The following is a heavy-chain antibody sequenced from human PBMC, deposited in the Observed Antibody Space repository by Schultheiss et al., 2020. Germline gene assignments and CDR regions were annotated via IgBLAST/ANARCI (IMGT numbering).Heavy chain of an antibody. V-gene: IGHV3-21*01. CDR2: ISSSSSYI. CDR3: ARFPGYCSSTSCYGYYYMDV. J-gene: IGHJ6*03. CDR1: GFTFSSYS. Sequence: GESLKISCAASGFTFSSYSMNWVRQAPGKGLEWVSSISSSSSYIYYADSVKGRFTISRDNSKNTLYLQMNSLRAEDTAVYYCARFPGYCSSTSCYGYYYMDVWGKGTTVTVSS. D-gene: IGHD2-2*01.